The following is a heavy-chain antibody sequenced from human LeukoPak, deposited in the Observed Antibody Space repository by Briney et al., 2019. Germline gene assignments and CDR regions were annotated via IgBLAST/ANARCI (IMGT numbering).Heavy chain of an antibody. J-gene: IGHJ4*02. CDR1: GGSISSYS. CDR2: IYTSGSP. V-gene: IGHV4-4*07. CDR3: ARVPYYHDSSGHYSGYFDY. D-gene: IGHD3-22*01. Sequence: SETLSLTCTVSGGSISSYSWSWIRQPAGKGLEWIGRIYTSGSPNYNPSLKSRVTMSVDTSKNQFSLKLNSVTAADTAVYYCARVPYYHDSSGHYSGYFDYWGQGTLVTVSS.